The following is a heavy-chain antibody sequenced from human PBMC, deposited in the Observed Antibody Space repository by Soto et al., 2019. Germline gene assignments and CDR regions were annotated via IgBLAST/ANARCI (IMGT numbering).Heavy chain of an antibody. CDR2: INPATGAA. J-gene: IGHJ3*02. Sequence: QLHLVQSGAVVKKPGASVTVSCSASGYPVTAYYMHWVRQAPGRGLEWMGGINPATGAAKYTQTFRGEVTMTRVTSTSTVLMELSGLTSEDTAVFYWARGGGVGVAGSAAFDMWGQGTLVTVSS. D-gene: IGHD3-3*01. V-gene: IGHV1-2*02. CDR3: ARGGGVGVAGSAAFDM. CDR1: GYPVTAYY.